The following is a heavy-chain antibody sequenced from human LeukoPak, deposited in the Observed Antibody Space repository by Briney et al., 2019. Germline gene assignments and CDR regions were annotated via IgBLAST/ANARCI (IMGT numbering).Heavy chain of an antibody. Sequence: GASVKVSCKASGGTFSRYAISWVRQAPGQGLEWMGGIIPIFGTANNAQKFQGRVTITADESTSTAYMELSSLRSEDTAVYYCAREVDQLLGGVWFDPWGQGTLVTVSS. J-gene: IGHJ5*02. CDR1: GGTFSRYA. CDR3: AREVDQLLGGVWFDP. D-gene: IGHD2-2*01. V-gene: IGHV1-69*13. CDR2: IIPIFGTA.